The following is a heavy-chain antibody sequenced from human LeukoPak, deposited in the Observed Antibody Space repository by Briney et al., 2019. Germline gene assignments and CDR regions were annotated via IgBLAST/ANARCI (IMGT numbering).Heavy chain of an antibody. CDR2: ITGSGGST. Sequence: GSLRLSCAASGFIFDYYAMSWVRQAQGKGLEWVSAITGSGGSTYYADSVKGRFTISRDNSKNTLYLQMNSLRAEDTAVYYCAKGSAAARPYYFDYWGQGTLVTVSS. CDR1: GFIFDYYA. J-gene: IGHJ4*02. D-gene: IGHD6-6*01. CDR3: AKGSAAARPYYFDY. V-gene: IGHV3-23*01.